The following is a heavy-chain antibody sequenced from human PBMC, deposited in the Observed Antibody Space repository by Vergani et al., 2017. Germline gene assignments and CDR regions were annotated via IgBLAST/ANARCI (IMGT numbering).Heavy chain of an antibody. CDR2: ISSSSSYI. V-gene: IGHV3-21*01. Sequence: EVQLVESGGGLVKPGGSLRLSCAASGFTFSSYSMNWVRQAPGTGLEWVSSISSSSSYIYYADSVKGRFTISRDNAKNSLYLQMNSLRAEDTAVYYCARVPGYGSGSAPLGYWGQGTLVTVSS. CDR1: GFTFSSYS. J-gene: IGHJ4*02. D-gene: IGHD3-10*01. CDR3: ARVPGYGSGSAPLGY.